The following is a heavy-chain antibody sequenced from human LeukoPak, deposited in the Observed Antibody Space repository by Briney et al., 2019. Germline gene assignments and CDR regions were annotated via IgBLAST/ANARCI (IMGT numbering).Heavy chain of an antibody. CDR1: GFTFSSYA. J-gene: IGHJ4*02. Sequence: AGGSLRLSCAASGFTFSSYAMSWVRQAPGKGLEWVSAISGSGGSTYYADSVKGRFTISRDNSKNTLYLQMNSLRREDTAVFSCARERSSGSYYDYWGQGTLVTVSS. CDR3: ARERSSGSYYDY. D-gene: IGHD1-26*01. V-gene: IGHV3-23*01. CDR2: ISGSGGST.